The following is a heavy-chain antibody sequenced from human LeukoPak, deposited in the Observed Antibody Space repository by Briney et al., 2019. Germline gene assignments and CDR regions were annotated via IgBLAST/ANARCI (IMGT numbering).Heavy chain of an antibody. CDR2: ISYDGSNK. D-gene: IGHD4-11*01. CDR1: GFTFSSYA. J-gene: IGHJ4*02. Sequence: GGSLRPSCAASGFTFSSYAMHWVRQAPGKGLEWVAVISYDGSNKYYADSVKGRFTISRDNSKNTLYLQMNSLRTEDTAVYYCAREGLPFDYWGQGTLVTVSS. CDR3: AREGLPFDY. V-gene: IGHV3-30*04.